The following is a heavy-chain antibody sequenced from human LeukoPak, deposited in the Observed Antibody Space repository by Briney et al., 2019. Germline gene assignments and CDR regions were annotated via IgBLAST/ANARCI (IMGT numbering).Heavy chain of an antibody. V-gene: IGHV3-15*07. D-gene: IGHD5-24*01. CDR3: TTDDDPRVRWLQFGSY. CDR2: IKSKTDGGTT. J-gene: IGHJ4*02. CDR1: GFTFSNAW. Sequence: PGGSLRLSCAASGFTFSNAWMNWVRQAPGKGLEWVGRIKSKTDGGTTDYAAPVKGRFTISGDDSKNTLYLQMNSLKTEDTAVYYCTTDDDPRVRWLQFGSYWGQGTLVTVSS.